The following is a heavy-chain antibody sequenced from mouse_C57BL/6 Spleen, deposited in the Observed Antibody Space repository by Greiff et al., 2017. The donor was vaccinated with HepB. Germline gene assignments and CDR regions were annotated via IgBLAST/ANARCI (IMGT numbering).Heavy chain of an antibody. V-gene: IGHV7-3*01. Sequence: EVKLMESGGGLVQPGGSLSLSCAASGFTFTDYYMSWVRQPPGKALEWLGFIRNKANGYTTEYSASVKGRFTISRDNSQSILYLQMNALRAEDSATYYCARSGGGYYRSHWYFDVWGTGTTVTVSS. CDR3: ARSGGGYYRSHWYFDV. D-gene: IGHD2-3*01. CDR2: IRNKANGYTT. J-gene: IGHJ1*03. CDR1: GFTFTDYY.